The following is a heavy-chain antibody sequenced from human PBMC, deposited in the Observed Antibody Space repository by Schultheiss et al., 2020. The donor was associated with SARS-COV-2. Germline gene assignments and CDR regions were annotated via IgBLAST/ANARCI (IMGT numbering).Heavy chain of an antibody. CDR2: ISAGGSST. D-gene: IGHD3-22*01. CDR1: GFTFSSYA. CDR3: AKVVTMIDFDY. V-gene: IGHV3-23*01. Sequence: GGSLRLSCAASGFTFSSYAMSWVRQAPGKRLEWVSAISAGGSSTYYADSVKGRFTISRDNSKNTLYLQMNSLRAEDTAVYYCAKVVTMIDFDYWGQGTLVTVSS. J-gene: IGHJ4*02.